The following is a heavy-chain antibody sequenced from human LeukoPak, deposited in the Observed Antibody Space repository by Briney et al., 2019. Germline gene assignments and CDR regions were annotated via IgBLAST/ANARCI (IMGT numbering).Heavy chain of an antibody. V-gene: IGHV1-2*02. Sequence: ASVKVSCKASVYTFTGYYMHWVRQAPGQGPEWMGWINPNTGGTKYAQKFQGRVTMTRDTSISTAYMDLDGLGSDDTAVYYCARGGYYFDYWGQGTLVTVSS. J-gene: IGHJ4*02. CDR1: VYTFTGYY. CDR2: INPNTGGT. D-gene: IGHD1-14*01. CDR3: ARGGYYFDY.